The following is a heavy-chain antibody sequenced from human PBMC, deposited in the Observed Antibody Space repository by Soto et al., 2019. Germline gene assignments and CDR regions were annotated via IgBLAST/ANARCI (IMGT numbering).Heavy chain of an antibody. CDR3: AREGRYYDSSGYYPTDFDY. D-gene: IGHD3-22*01. CDR2: ISYDGSNK. V-gene: IGHV3-30-3*01. Sequence: QVQLVESGGGVVQPGRSLRLSGAASGFTFSSYAMHWVRQAPGKGLEWVAVISYDGSNKYYADSVKGRFTISRDNSKNTRYLQMNSLRAEDTAVYYCAREGRYYDSSGYYPTDFDYWGQGTLVTVSS. CDR1: GFTFSSYA. J-gene: IGHJ4*02.